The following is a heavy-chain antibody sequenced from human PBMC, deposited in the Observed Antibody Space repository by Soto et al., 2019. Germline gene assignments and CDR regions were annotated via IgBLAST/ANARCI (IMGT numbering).Heavy chain of an antibody. CDR1: GFTFDDYA. Sequence: GGSLRLSCAASGFTFDDYAMHWVRQAPGKGLEWVSGISWNSGSIGYADSVKGRFTISRDNAKNSLYLQMNSLRAEDTALYYCAKDRHYDFWSGYYKSGPDYWGQGTLVTVSS. CDR2: ISWNSGSI. J-gene: IGHJ4*02. D-gene: IGHD3-3*01. V-gene: IGHV3-9*01. CDR3: AKDRHYDFWSGYYKSGPDY.